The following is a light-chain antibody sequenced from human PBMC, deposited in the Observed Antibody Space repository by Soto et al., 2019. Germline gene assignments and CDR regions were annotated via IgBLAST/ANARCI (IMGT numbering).Light chain of an antibody. V-gene: IGKV1-27*01. CDR3: QQSYITPPIT. CDR2: AAS. CDR1: QGISNY. J-gene: IGKJ5*01. Sequence: DIQMTQSPSSLSASVGDRVTITCRASQGISNYLAWFQQKPGKVPKLLIYAASTLQSGVPSRFSGSGSGTDFILTISSLQPEDVATYYCQQSYITPPITFGQGTRLELK.